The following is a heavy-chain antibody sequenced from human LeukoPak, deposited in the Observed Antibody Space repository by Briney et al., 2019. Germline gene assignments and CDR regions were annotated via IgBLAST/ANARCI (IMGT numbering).Heavy chain of an antibody. D-gene: IGHD3-22*01. CDR2: IYYSGST. Sequence: SETLSLTCTVSGGSISSYYWSWIRQPPGKGLEWIGYIYYSGSTNYNPSLKSRVTISVDTSKNQFSLKLSSVTAADTAVYYCARGSEGYYDSSGPTHGFDYWGQGTLVTVSS. CDR1: GGSISSYY. J-gene: IGHJ4*02. CDR3: ARGSEGYYDSSGPTHGFDY. V-gene: IGHV4-59*01.